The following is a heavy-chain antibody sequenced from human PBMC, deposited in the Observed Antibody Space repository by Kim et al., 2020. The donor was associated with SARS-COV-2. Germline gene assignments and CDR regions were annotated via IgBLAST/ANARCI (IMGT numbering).Heavy chain of an antibody. CDR1: GFTFSSYV. CDR3: ARSNYYGGNPGAFDI. Sequence: GGSLRLSCAASGFTFSSYVIPWVRQAPGKGLEWVAVIWYDGSNKYYADSVKGRFTISRDNSKNTLYLQMNSLRAEDTAVYYCARSNYYGGNPGAFDIWG. D-gene: IGHD4-17*01. J-gene: IGHJ3*02. V-gene: IGHV3-33*01. CDR2: IWYDGSNK.